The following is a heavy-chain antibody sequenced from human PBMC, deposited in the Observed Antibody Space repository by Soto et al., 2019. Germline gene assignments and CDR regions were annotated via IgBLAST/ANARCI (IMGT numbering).Heavy chain of an antibody. CDR1: GGSISSFY. CDR3: ARDLTMLRGISIFDS. Sequence: SETLCLNCSVSGGSISSFYWTWIRPPAGKGLEWIGRIYSSGSTNYSPSLESRVTMSLDRSENQLSLKLISVTAADTAVYYCARDLTMLRGISIFDSWGQGTPVTVS. J-gene: IGHJ4*02. D-gene: IGHD3-10*01. CDR2: IYSSGST. V-gene: IGHV4-4*07.